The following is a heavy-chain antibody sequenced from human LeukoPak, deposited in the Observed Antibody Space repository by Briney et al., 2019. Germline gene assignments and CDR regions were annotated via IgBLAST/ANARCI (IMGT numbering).Heavy chain of an antibody. CDR1: GFTFSSYG. J-gene: IGHJ6*02. Sequence: GGSLRLSCAASGFTFSSYGMHWVRQAPGKGLEWVAVISYDGSNKYYADSVKGRFTISRDNSKNTLYLQMNSLRAEDTAVYYRAKDSYYSGWYLNYYYGMDVWGQGTTVTVSS. D-gene: IGHD6-19*01. V-gene: IGHV3-30*18. CDR2: ISYDGSNK. CDR3: AKDSYYSGWYLNYYYGMDV.